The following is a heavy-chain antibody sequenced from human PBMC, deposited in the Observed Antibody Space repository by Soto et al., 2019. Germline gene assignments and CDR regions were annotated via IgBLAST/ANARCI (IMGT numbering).Heavy chain of an antibody. CDR1: GGSFSGYY. D-gene: IGHD2-15*01. CDR3: ARGSTVVTPYDYYYGMDV. J-gene: IGHJ6*02. Sequence: QVQLQQWGAGLLKPSETLSLTCAVYGGSFSGYYWSWIRQPPGKGLEWIGEINHSGSTNYNPSLKSRVTISVDPSKNQFSLKLSSVTAADTAVYYCARGSTVVTPYDYYYGMDVWGQGTTVTVSS. CDR2: INHSGST. V-gene: IGHV4-34*01.